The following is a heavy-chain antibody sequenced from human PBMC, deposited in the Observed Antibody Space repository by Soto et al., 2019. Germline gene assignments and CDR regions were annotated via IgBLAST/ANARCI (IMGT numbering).Heavy chain of an antibody. Sequence: GASVKVSCKASGYTFTSYAMHWVRQAPGQRLEWMGWINAGNGNTKYSQKFQGRVTITRDTSASTAYMELSSLRSEDTAVYYCTYNWNYGLAFDIWGQGTMVTVSS. CDR1: GYTFTSYA. V-gene: IGHV1-3*01. CDR2: INAGNGNT. CDR3: TYNWNYGLAFDI. D-gene: IGHD1-7*01. J-gene: IGHJ3*02.